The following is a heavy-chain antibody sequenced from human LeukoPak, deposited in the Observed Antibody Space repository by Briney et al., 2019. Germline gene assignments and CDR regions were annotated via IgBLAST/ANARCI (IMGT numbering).Heavy chain of an antibody. CDR3: AILGLQ. CDR1: GFTFSSYA. CDR2: ISSNGGST. J-gene: IGHJ4*02. V-gene: IGHV3-64*01. D-gene: IGHD3-16*01. Sequence: GGSLRLSCAASGFTFSSYAMHWVRQAPGKGLEYVSAISSNGGSTYYANSVKGRFTISRDNSKNTLYLQMGSLRAEDMAVYYCAILGLQWGQGTLVTGSS.